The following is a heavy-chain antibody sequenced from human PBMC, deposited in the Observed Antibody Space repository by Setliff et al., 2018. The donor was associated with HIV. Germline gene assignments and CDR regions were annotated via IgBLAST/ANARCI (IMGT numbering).Heavy chain of an antibody. D-gene: IGHD6-19*01. V-gene: IGHV4-34*01. J-gene: IGHJ4*02. CDR2: INHSGST. CDR3: ARRSGWYDY. CDR1: GGSFSGYY. Sequence: SETLSLTCAVYGGSFSGYYWSWIRQPPGKGLEWIGEINHSGSTNYNPSLKSRVTISVDTSKNQFSLKLSSVTAADTAVYYCARRSGWYDYWGQGTLVTVAS.